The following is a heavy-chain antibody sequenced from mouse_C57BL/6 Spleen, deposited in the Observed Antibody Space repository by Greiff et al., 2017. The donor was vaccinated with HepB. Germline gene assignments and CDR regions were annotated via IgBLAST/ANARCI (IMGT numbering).Heavy chain of an antibody. Sequence: VKLQESGPELVKPGASVKISCKASGYAFSSSWMNWVKQRPGKGLEWIGRIYPGDGDTNYNGKFKGKATLTADKSSSTAYMQLSSLTSEDSAVYFCARSEYYGSSSFDYWGQGTTLTVSS. V-gene: IGHV1-82*01. J-gene: IGHJ2*01. CDR1: GYAFSSSW. CDR3: ARSEYYGSSSFDY. CDR2: IYPGDGDT. D-gene: IGHD1-1*01.